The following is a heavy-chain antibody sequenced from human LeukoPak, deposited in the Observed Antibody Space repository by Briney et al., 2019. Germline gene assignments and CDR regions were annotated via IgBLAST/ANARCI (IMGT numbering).Heavy chain of an antibody. CDR2: IWYDGSNK. J-gene: IGHJ4*02. V-gene: IGHV3-33*01. Sequence: GGSLRLSCAASGFTFSSYGMHWVRQAPGKGLECVAVIWYDGSNKYYADSVKGRFTISRDNSKNTLYLQMNSLRAEDTAVYYCARVPGWSHYYFDYWGQGTLVTVSS. CDR1: GFTFSSYG. CDR3: ARVPGWSHYYFDY. D-gene: IGHD2-15*01.